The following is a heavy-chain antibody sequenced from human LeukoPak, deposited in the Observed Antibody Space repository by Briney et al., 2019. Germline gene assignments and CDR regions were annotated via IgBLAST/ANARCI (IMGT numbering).Heavy chain of an antibody. CDR2: IIPIFGTA. CDR3: ATGPGYCSSTSCDA. CDR1: GGTFSSYA. V-gene: IGHV1-69*13. J-gene: IGHJ5*02. D-gene: IGHD2-2*03. Sequence: SVKVSCKASGGTFSSYAISWVRQAPGQGLEWMGGIIPIFGTANYAQKFQGRVTITADESTSTAYMELSSLRSEDTAVYYCATGPGYCSSTSCDAWGQGTLVTVSS.